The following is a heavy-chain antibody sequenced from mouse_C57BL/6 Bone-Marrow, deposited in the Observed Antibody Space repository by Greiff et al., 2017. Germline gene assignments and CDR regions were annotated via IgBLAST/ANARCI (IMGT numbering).Heavy chain of an antibody. CDR1: GYTFTSYG. Sequence: QVQLKQSGAELARPGASVNLSCKASGYTFTSYGLSWLKQRTGQGLEWIGELFPRSGNTYYNERFKGKATLTADKSSSTAYMELRSLTSEDSAVYFCARKANWDWYFDVWGTGTTVTVSS. CDR2: LFPRSGNT. D-gene: IGHD4-1*01. J-gene: IGHJ1*03. CDR3: ARKANWDWYFDV. V-gene: IGHV1-81*01.